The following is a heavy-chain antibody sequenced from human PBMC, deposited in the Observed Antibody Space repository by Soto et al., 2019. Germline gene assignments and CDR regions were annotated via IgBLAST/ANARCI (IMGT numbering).Heavy chain of an antibody. CDR3: AIDLREYCSGGSCYSGWFDP. D-gene: IGHD2-15*01. Sequence: ASVKVSCKASGYTFTGYYMHWVRQAPGQGLEWMGWINPNSGGTNYAQKFQGWVTMTRDTSISTAYMELSRLRSDDTAVYYCAIDLREYCSGGSCYSGWFDPWGQGTLVTVSS. CDR1: GYTFTGYY. V-gene: IGHV1-2*04. CDR2: INPNSGGT. J-gene: IGHJ5*02.